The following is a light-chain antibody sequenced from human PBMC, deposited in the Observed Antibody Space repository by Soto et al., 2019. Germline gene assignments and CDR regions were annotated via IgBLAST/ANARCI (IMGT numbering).Light chain of an antibody. J-gene: IGKJ1*01. CDR1: QSVSSSY. CDR3: QQYGSPLRT. Sequence: EIVLTQSPGTLSLSPGERATLSCRASQSVSSSYLAWYQQKPGQAPRLLIYGAASRATGIPDWFSGSGSGTDFTLTISRVEPEAFAVYYCQQYGSPLRTFGQGTKVEIK. V-gene: IGKV3-20*01. CDR2: GAA.